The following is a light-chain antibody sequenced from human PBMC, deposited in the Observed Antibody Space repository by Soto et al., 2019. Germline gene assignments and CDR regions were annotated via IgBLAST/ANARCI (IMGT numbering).Light chain of an antibody. CDR2: DAS. Sequence: DIQMTQSPYSVSASVGDIVTITCRASQTVSTWLAWYQQKPGKAPKVMIYDASSLENGVPPRFSGSGSGTEFTLTISSLQPDDFATYYCQQYSTSSRTFGQGTKVDI. J-gene: IGKJ1*01. CDR1: QTVSTW. V-gene: IGKV1-5*01. CDR3: QQYSTSSRT.